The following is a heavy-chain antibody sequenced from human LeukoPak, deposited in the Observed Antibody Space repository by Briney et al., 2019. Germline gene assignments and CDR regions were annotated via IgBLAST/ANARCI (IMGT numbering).Heavy chain of an antibody. D-gene: IGHD6-6*01. CDR2: IYYSGST. Sequence: SETLSLTCTVSGGSISSSSYYWGWIRQPPGKGLEWIGSIYYSGSTYYNPSLKSRVTISVDTSKNQFSLKLSSVTAADTAVYYCATNGEDSSSSGRWGGWGQGTLVTVSS. J-gene: IGHJ4*02. CDR1: GGSISSSSYY. V-gene: IGHV4-39*01. CDR3: ATNGEDSSSSGRWGG.